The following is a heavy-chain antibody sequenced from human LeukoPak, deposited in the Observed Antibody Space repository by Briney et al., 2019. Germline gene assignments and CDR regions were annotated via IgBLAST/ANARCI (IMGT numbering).Heavy chain of an antibody. D-gene: IGHD1-20*01. CDR3: APSNNWVYYSDY. CDR1: GYTFTGYY. Sequence: ASVKVSCKASGYTFTGYYMHWVRQAPGQGLEWMGWINPNTGGTKYAQKFQGRVTMTRDTSTSTAYMELSRLRSDDTAVYYCAPSNNWVYYSDYWGQGTLVTVSS. CDR2: INPNTGGT. V-gene: IGHV1-2*02. J-gene: IGHJ4*02.